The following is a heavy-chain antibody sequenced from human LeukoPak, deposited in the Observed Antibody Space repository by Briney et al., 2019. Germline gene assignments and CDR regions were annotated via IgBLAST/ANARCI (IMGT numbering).Heavy chain of an antibody. D-gene: IGHD3-22*01. Sequence: ASVAVSCKSSGYTFTGYYMHWVRQAPGQGLEWMGWINPNSGGTNYAQKFQGRVTMTRDTSISTAYMELSRLRSDDTAVYYCARVMYYYDSSCYLGYWGQGTLVTVSS. CDR1: GYTFTGYY. CDR2: INPNSGGT. CDR3: ARVMYYYDSSCYLGY. J-gene: IGHJ4*02. V-gene: IGHV1-2*02.